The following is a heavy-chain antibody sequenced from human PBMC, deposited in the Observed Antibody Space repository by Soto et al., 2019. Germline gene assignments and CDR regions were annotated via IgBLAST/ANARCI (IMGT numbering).Heavy chain of an antibody. CDR3: ERHCSSSSWYVGFDY. J-gene: IGHJ4*02. V-gene: IGHV5-51*01. CDR1: GYSFTSYW. CDR2: IYPGDSDT. Sequence: GESLKISCKGSGYSFTSYWIGWVRQMPGKGLEWMGIIYPGDSDTRYSPSFQGQVTISADKSISNAYLQWSSLKASDTAMYYCERHCSSSSWYVGFDYWGQGTLVTVSS. D-gene: IGHD6-13*01.